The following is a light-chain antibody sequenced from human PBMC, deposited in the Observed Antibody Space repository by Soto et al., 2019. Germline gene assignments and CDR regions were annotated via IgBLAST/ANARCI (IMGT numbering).Light chain of an antibody. CDR3: TSYTSDSTYV. Sequence: QSVLTQPASVSGSPGQSIAISCTGTSTDVGRYNYVSWYQQHPGKAPKLMVYDVSNRPSWVSNRFSGSKSGITASLTISGFQAEDEVDYYCTSYTSDSTYVFGTGTKVTVL. J-gene: IGLJ1*01. V-gene: IGLV2-14*01. CDR1: STDVGRYNY. CDR2: DVS.